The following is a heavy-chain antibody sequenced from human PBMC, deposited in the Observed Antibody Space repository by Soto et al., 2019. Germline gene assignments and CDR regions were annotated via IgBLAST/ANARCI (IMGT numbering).Heavy chain of an antibody. V-gene: IGHV3-9*01. CDR1: GFSFDRYA. CDR3: EKDRYEISWYEVAIDS. J-gene: IGHJ5*01. D-gene: IGHD5-12*01. CDR2: LNWRGDDI. Sequence: GGSLRLSCAASGFSFDRYAMHWVRQVPGRGLEWVAGLNWRGDDIAYADSVKGRFTISRDNAKHSLFLQMDSLRPEDTAQYFCEKDRYEISWYEVAIDSWGHGIPVTVSS.